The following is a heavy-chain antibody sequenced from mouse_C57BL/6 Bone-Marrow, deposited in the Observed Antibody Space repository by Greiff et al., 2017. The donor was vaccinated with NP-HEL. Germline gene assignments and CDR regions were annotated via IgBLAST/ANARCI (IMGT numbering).Heavy chain of an antibody. V-gene: IGHV3-6*01. D-gene: IGHD4-1*01. CDR1: GYSITSGYY. Sequence: ESGPGLVKPSQSLSLTCSVTGYSITSGYYWNWIRQFPGNKLEWMGYISYDGSNNYNPSLKNRISITRDTSKNQFFLKLNSVTTEDTATYYCARDPNWDRYYFDYWGQGTTLTVSS. CDR2: ISYDGSN. CDR3: ARDPNWDRYYFDY. J-gene: IGHJ2*01.